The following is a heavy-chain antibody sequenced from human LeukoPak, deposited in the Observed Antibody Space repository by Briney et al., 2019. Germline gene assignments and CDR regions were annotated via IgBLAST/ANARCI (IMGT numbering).Heavy chain of an antibody. CDR2: IYSGGST. CDR1: GFTVSSNY. CDR3: ARGGYCSSTSCYRKKPVEYYFDY. V-gene: IGHV3-53*01. Sequence: GGSLRLSCAASGFTVSSNYMSWVRQASGKGLEWVSVIYSGGSTYYADSVKGRFTISRDNSKNTLYLQMNSLRAEDTAVYYCARGGYCSSTSCYRKKPVEYYFDYWGQGTLVTVSS. J-gene: IGHJ4*02. D-gene: IGHD2-2*01.